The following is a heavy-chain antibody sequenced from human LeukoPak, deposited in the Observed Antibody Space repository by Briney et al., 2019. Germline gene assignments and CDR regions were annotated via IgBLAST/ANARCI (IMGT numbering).Heavy chain of an antibody. V-gene: IGHV3-23*01. D-gene: IGHD3-22*01. CDR2: ISNSGGST. J-gene: IGHJ4*02. CDR1: GFTFSGYA. Sequence: HPGGSLRLSCAASGFTFSGYAMTWVRQAPGKGLEWVSSISNSGGSTYYADSVKGRFTVSRDNSKNTLYLQMNSLRAEDTAVYCCARESSGEHFDYWGQGTLVTVSS. CDR3: ARESSGEHFDY.